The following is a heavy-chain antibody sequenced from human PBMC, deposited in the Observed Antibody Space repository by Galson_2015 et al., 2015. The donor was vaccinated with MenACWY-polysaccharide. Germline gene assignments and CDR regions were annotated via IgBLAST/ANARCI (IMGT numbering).Heavy chain of an antibody. CDR3: ARMRGGCNYGSEGHDYYMDV. D-gene: IGHD5-18*01. CDR1: GFSLSTIGMY. CDR2: IDWDDDK. Sequence: LVKPTQTLTLTCTVSGFSLSTIGMYVSWVRQPPGKALEWLARIDWDDDKYYNTSLKTRLTVSKDTSKNQVVLTMTHMAPVDTATYFCARMRGGCNYGSEGHDYYMDVWGKGTTVSVSS. V-gene: IGHV2-70*11. J-gene: IGHJ6*03.